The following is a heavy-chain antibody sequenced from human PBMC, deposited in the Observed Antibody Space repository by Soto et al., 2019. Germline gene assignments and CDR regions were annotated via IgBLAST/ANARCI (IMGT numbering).Heavy chain of an antibody. CDR2: IKGDGSEK. CDR1: GFTFRPYW. CDR3: ATSLI. V-gene: IGHV3-7*01. J-gene: IGHJ4*02. D-gene: IGHD6-6*01. Sequence: EVQLVESGGGLVQPGGSLRLSCTASGFTFRPYWMNWVRQAPGKGLEWVASIKGDGSEKYYVDPVKGRFSISRDNARNSLYLQMNGLRAEDTAVYYCATSLIRGQGALVTVSS.